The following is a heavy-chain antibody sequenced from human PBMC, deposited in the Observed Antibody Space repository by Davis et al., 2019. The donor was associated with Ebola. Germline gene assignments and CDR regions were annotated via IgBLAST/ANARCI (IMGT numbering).Heavy chain of an antibody. Sequence: ASVKVSCKASGGTFSSYAISWVRQAPGQGLEWMGWISAYNGNTNYAQKLQGRVTMTTDTSTSTAYMELRSLRSDDTAVYYCATIGYYYDSSGYSYYYYGMDVWGQGTTVTVSS. CDR1: GGTFSSYA. V-gene: IGHV1-18*01. CDR3: ATIGYYYDSSGYSYYYYGMDV. CDR2: ISAYNGNT. J-gene: IGHJ6*02. D-gene: IGHD3-22*01.